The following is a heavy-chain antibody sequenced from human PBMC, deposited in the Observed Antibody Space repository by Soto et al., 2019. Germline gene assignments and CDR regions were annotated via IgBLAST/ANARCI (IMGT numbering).Heavy chain of an antibody. J-gene: IGHJ4*02. CDR2: TRPNNGNT. CDR3: VRDLDGSGSYYTDF. D-gene: IGHD3-10*01. CDR1: GYTFSIYG. Sequence: ASVKVSCKASGYTFSIYGINWVRQAPGQGLEWMGWTRPNNGNTKYAQNLQGRVTMTTDTSTSTAYMELRSLRPDDTAVYYCVRDLDGSGSYYTDFWGQGTLVTVSS. V-gene: IGHV1-18*01.